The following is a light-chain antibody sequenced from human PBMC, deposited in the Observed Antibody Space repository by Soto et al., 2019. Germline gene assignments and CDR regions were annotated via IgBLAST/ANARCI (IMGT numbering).Light chain of an antibody. V-gene: IGLV9-49*01. CDR2: VGTGGIVG. J-gene: IGLJ2*01. Sequence: QLVLTQPPSASASLGASVTLTCTLSSGYSNYKVDWYQQRPGEGPRFVMRVGTGGIVGSKGDGIPDRFSVLGSGLNRYLTIKNIQEEDESDFHCGADHGSGSNFVVIFGGGTQLTVL. CDR3: GADHGSGSNFVVI. CDR1: SGYSNYK.